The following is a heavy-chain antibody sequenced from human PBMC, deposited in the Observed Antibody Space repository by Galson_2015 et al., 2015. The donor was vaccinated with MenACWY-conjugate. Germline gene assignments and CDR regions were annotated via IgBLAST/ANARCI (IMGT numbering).Heavy chain of an antibody. CDR1: GGSISSSY. D-gene: IGHD1-1*01. J-gene: IGHJ4*02. Sequence: ETLSLTCTVSGGSISSSYCSWIRPPPEKGLEWIGYISTSGSTNYNPSLKSRVTLSRDTSKNQFSLKVTSVTAADTAVYYCVSSSLVASGTVYWGQGTLVTVSS. CDR2: ISTSGST. V-gene: IGHV4-4*08. CDR3: VSSSLVASGTVY.